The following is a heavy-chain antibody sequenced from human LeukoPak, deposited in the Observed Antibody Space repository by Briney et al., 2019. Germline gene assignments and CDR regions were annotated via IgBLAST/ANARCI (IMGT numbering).Heavy chain of an antibody. CDR2: IRYDGNEK. CDR1: GLTFSYFG. Sequence: GGSLRLSCAASGLTFSYFGFHWVRQAPGKGLEWVAFIRYDGNEKHYADSVKGRFTISRDNSKNTLYLHINSLRPEDTALYYCAKDVGGTTVLSSFYYWGQGTLVTVSS. J-gene: IGHJ4*02. CDR3: AKDVGGTTVLSSFYY. D-gene: IGHD4-11*01. V-gene: IGHV3-30*02.